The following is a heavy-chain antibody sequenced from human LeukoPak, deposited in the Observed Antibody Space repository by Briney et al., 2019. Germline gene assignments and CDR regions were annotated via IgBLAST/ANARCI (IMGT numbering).Heavy chain of an antibody. Sequence: GGSLRLSCAASGFTFSSYWMSWVRQAPGKGLEWVANIKQDGSEKYYVDSMKGRFTISRDNAKNSLYLQMNSLRAEDTAVYYCARGGRTVTTRGYYYYMDVWGKGTTVTVSS. CDR2: IKQDGSEK. CDR1: GFTFSSYW. D-gene: IGHD4-17*01. CDR3: ARGGRTVTTRGYYYYMDV. V-gene: IGHV3-7*01. J-gene: IGHJ6*03.